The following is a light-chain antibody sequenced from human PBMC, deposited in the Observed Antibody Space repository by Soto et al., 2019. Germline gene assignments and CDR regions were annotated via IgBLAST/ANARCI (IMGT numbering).Light chain of an antibody. J-gene: IGLJ2*01. CDR1: SSDVGGYNC. CDR3: SSYAGSRIV. Sequence: QSALTQPPSASGSPGQSVTISCTGTSSDVGGYNCVSWYQQHPGKAPKLMIYEVSKRPSGVPDRFSGSKSGNTASLTVSGLQAEDEADYYCSSYAGSRIVFGGGTKLTVL. CDR2: EVS. V-gene: IGLV2-8*01.